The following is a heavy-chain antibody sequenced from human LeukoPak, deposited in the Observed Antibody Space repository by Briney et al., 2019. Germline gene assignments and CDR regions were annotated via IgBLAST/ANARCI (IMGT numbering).Heavy chain of an antibody. D-gene: IGHD6-19*01. V-gene: IGHV1-18*01. Sequence: ASVKVSCKASGNTFASSVLSWVRQAPGQGLQWMGWISAYNGNTNYAQKLQGRVTMTTDTSTSTAYMELRSLRSDDTAVYYCACHSSGWEIHYWGQGTLVTVPS. CDR1: GNTFASSV. CDR2: ISAYNGNT. J-gene: IGHJ4*02. CDR3: ACHSSGWEIHY.